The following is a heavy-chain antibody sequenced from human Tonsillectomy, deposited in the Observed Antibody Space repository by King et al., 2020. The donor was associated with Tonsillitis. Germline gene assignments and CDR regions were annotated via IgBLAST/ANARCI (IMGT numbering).Heavy chain of an antibody. J-gene: IGHJ6*02. CDR1: GYSVISGYY. D-gene: IGHD6-6*01. V-gene: IGHV4-38-2*02. CDR3: ASGSVADRPFYYYAMDV. Sequence: QLQESGPGMVKPSETLSLTCTVSGYSVISGYYWGWIRQPPGKGLEWIGSVYHGGRTSYNPSLKARVTISLDTSKNQFFLRLSPVTAADPAVYYCASGSVADRPFYYYAMDVWGQGTTVNVSS. CDR2: VYHGGRT.